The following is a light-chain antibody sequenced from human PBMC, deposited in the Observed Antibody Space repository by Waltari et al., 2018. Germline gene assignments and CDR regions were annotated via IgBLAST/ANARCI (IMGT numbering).Light chain of an antibody. Sequence: EIVLTQSPATLSLSPGERATLSCRASQSVNWYLAWYQQRPGQAPRLLIFDTSNMATGSRASCIGSRSEEVFTLTISSRETYDSAVYYCQQRRNWPLTFGGGTKVEVK. J-gene: IGKJ4*01. CDR3: QQRRNWPLT. CDR2: DTS. CDR1: QSVNWY. V-gene: IGKV3-11*01.